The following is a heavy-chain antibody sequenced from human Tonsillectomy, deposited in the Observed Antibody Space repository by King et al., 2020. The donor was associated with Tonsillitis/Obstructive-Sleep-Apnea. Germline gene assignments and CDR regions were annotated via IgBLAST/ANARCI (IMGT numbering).Heavy chain of an antibody. V-gene: IGHV3-7*04. CDR2: IKQDGSVK. D-gene: IGHD2-2*01. J-gene: IGHJ3*02. Sequence: VQLVESGGGLVQPGGSLRLSCAASGFTFSNYWMTWVRQAPGKGLEWVANIKQDGSVKHYVDSAEGRFTISRDNAKNSLHLQMNSLRAEDTAVYYCARDDGYRNTTRCYYAFDIWGQGTKVTVST. CDR1: GFTFSNYW. CDR3: ARDDGYRNTTRCYYAFDI.